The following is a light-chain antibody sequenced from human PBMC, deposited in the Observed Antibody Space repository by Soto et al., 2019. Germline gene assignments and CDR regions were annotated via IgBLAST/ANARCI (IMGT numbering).Light chain of an antibody. V-gene: IGLV2-14*01. CDR3: ATWDDGVNGVL. J-gene: IGLJ2*01. CDR2: EVT. CDR1: SSDIGVYDY. Sequence: QSVLTQPASVSGSPGQSITISCTGTSSDIGVYDYVSWYQQHPGKAPKLIIYEVTNRPSGLSNRFSGSKSGTSASLGISGLQSEDEAHYYCATWDDGVNGVLFGGGTKLTVL.